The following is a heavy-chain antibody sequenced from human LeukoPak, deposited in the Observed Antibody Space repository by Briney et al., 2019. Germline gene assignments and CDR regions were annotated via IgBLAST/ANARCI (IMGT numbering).Heavy chain of an antibody. CDR3: ARDTYYYYGMDV. CDR1: GGSFSGYY. J-gene: IGHJ6*02. CDR2: INHSGST. Sequence: PSETLSLTCAVYGGSFSGYYWSWIRQPPGKGLEWIGEINHSGSTNYNPSLESRVTISVDTSKNQFSLKLSSVTAADTAVYYCARDTYYYYGMDVWGQGTTVTVSS. V-gene: IGHV4-34*01.